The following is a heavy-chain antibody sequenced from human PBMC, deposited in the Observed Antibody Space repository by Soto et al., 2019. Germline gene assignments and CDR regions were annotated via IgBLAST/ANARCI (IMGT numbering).Heavy chain of an antibody. CDR1: GFTFSSYW. CDR3: ARTTYSDY. CDR2: IKHYGSEK. V-gene: IGHV3-7*01. J-gene: IGHJ4*01. Sequence: GRSLRLSCVASGFTFSSYWMSWVRQAPGKGLEWVANIKHYGSEKYYVDSVKGRFTISRDNAKNSLYLQMNSLRAEDTAVYYCARTTYSDYWGQGTLVTFS.